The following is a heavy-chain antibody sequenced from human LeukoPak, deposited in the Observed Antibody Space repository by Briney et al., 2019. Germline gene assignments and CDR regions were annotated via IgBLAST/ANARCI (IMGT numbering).Heavy chain of an antibody. CDR2: IYYSGST. J-gene: IGHJ3*02. CDR1: GGSISSGGYY. V-gene: IGHV4-31*03. D-gene: IGHD4-4*01. Sequence: KPSETLSLTCTVSGGSISSGGYYWSWIRQHPGKGLEWIGYIYYSGSTYYNPSLESRVTISVDTSKNQFSLKLSSVTAADTAVYYCARDTVTTDGSVAFDIWGQGTMVTVSS. CDR3: ARDTVTTDGSVAFDI.